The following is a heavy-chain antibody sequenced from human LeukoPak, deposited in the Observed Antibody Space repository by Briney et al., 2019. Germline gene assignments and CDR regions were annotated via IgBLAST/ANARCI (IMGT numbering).Heavy chain of an antibody. CDR3: ARAFSGYECYFDY. V-gene: IGHV1-69*01. Sequence: SVKVSCKASGGTFSSYAISWVRQAPGQGLGWMGGIIPIFGTANYAQKFQGRVTITADESTSTAYMELSSLRSEDTAVYYCARAFSGYECYFDYWGQGTLVTVSS. D-gene: IGHD5-12*01. CDR2: IIPIFGTA. CDR1: GGTFSSYA. J-gene: IGHJ4*02.